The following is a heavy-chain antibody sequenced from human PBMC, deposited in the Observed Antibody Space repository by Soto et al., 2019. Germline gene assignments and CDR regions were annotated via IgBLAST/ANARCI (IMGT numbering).Heavy chain of an antibody. CDR2: ISYDGSNK. Sequence: GGSLRLSCAASGFTFSSFAMHWVRQAPGKGLEWVAVISYDGSNKYYADSVKGRFTISRDNSKNTRYLQMNSLRAEDTAVYYCARDDYCSGGNCYSGYNWFDPWGQGTLVTVSS. D-gene: IGHD2-15*01. CDR1: GFTFSSFA. J-gene: IGHJ5*02. CDR3: ARDDYCSGGNCYSGYNWFDP. V-gene: IGHV3-30-3*01.